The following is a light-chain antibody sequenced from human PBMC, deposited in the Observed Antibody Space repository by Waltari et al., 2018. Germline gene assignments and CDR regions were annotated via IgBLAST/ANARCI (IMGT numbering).Light chain of an antibody. Sequence: DIVMTQSPDSLAVSLGERATINCKSNQSVLYSSNNKNYLAWYQQKPGQPPKLLIYWASTRESGVPDRFSGSGSGTDFTLNISSLQAEDVAVYYCQQYYSTPPLTFGGGTKVEIK. V-gene: IGKV4-1*01. CDR1: QSVLYSSNNKNY. J-gene: IGKJ4*01. CDR2: WAS. CDR3: QQYYSTPPLT.